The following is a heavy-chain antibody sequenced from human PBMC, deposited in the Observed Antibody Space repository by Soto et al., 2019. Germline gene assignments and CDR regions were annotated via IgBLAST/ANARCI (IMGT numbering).Heavy chain of an antibody. CDR1: GFTFSSYS. D-gene: IGHD4-17*01. Sequence: GGSLRLSCAASGFTFSSYSMNWVRQAPGKGLEWVSSISSSSSYIYYADSVKGRFTISRDNAKNSLCLQMNSLRAEDTAVYYCARGTVRDYYYGMDVWGQGTTVTVSS. J-gene: IGHJ6*02. CDR2: ISSSSSYI. V-gene: IGHV3-21*01. CDR3: ARGTVRDYYYGMDV.